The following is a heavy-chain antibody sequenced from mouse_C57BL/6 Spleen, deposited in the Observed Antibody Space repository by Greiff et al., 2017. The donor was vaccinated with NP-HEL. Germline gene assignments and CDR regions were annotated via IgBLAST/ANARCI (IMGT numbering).Heavy chain of an antibody. D-gene: IGHD2-5*01. J-gene: IGHJ3*01. V-gene: IGHV1-80*01. CDR2: IYPGDGDT. CDR3: ARSLYSNGAWFAY. Sequence: QVQLKQSGAELVKPGASVKISCKASGYAFSSYWMNWVKQRPGKGLEWIGQIYPGDGDTNYNGKFKGKATLTADKSSSTAYMQLSSLTSEDSAVYFCARSLYSNGAWFAYWGQGTLVTVSA. CDR1: GYAFSSYW.